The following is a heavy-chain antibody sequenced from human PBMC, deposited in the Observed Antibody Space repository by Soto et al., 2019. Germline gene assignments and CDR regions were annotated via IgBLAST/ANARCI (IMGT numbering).Heavy chain of an antibody. CDR2: ISYDGSNK. D-gene: IGHD2-15*01. Sequence: QVQLVESGGGVVQPGRSLRLSCAASGFTFSSYAMHWVRQAPGKGLEWVAVISYDGSNKYYADSVKGRFTISRDNSKNTLYLQMNSLRAEDTAVYYCARTPKLYCSGGSCYVGGYYFDYWGQGTLVTVSS. CDR3: ARTPKLYCSGGSCYVGGYYFDY. V-gene: IGHV3-30-3*01. J-gene: IGHJ4*02. CDR1: GFTFSSYA.